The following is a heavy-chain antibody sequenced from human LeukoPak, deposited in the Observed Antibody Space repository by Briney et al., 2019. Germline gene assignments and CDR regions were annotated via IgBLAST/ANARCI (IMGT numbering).Heavy chain of an antibody. CDR3: ARGVYHYYGSGSYIDY. D-gene: IGHD3-10*01. CDR1: GYTFTGYY. CDR2: IDPNNGGT. V-gene: IGHV1-2*02. Sequence: ASVKVSCKASGYTFTGYYMHWVRQAPGQGLEWMGWIDPNNGGTNYAQKFQGRVTMTRDTSISTAYMELSSLRSDDTAVYYCARGVYHYYGSGSYIDYWGQGTLVTVSS. J-gene: IGHJ4*02.